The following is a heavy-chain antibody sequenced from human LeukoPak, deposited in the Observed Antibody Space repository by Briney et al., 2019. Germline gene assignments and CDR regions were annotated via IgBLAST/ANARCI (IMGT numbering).Heavy chain of an antibody. D-gene: IGHD3-3*01. V-gene: IGHV4-39*07. Sequence: SETLSLTCTVSGGSISIANYFWGWIRQPPGTGREWIGSTYYDGSTYYNPSLKSRVTISRDTSKDQFSLRLSSVTAADAAVYYCARRSSGRPVDYWGQGTLVTVSS. CDR2: TYYDGST. CDR3: ARRSSGRPVDY. J-gene: IGHJ4*02. CDR1: GGSISIANYF.